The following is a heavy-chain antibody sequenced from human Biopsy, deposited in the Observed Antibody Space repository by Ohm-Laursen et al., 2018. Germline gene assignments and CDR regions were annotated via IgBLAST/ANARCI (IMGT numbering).Heavy chain of an antibody. D-gene: IGHD3-22*01. CDR2: VYYTGST. Sequence: SDTLSLTCTVSGDSISSYYWSWIRQPPGKGLQWIGYVYYTGSTDYNPSLKSRVTISADRSKNHFSLRLRSVTPADTAIYYCARDRGYYSDRTVPGYFDLWGRGTLVTVSS. J-gene: IGHJ2*01. V-gene: IGHV4-59*01. CDR1: GDSISSYY. CDR3: ARDRGYYSDRTVPGYFDL.